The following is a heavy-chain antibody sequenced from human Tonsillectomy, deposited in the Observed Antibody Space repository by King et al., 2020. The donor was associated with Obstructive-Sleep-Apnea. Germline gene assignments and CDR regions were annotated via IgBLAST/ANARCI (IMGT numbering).Heavy chain of an antibody. CDR3: ATGVQEYSSRWRYWYFYL. J-gene: IGHJ2*01. CDR2: FDPEDGET. CDR1: GYTLTELS. D-gene: IGHD6-13*01. Sequence: QLVQSGAEVKKPGASVKVSCKVSGYTLTELSMHWVRQAPGKGLEWMGGFDPEDGETIYAQKFQGRVTMTEDTSTDTAYMALSSLRSEDTAVYYCATGVQEYSSRWRYWYFYLWGRGTLVTVSS. V-gene: IGHV1-24*01.